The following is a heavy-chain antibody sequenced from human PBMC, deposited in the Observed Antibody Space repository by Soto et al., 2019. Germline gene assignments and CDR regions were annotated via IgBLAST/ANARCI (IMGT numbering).Heavy chain of an antibody. CDR2: IWYDGSNK. J-gene: IGHJ5*02. Sequence: GGSLRLSCAASGFTFSSYGMHWVRQAPGKGLEWVAVIWYDGSNKYYADSVKGRFTISRDNSKNTLYLQMNSLRAEDTAVYYCAREGRRVGASSSWFDPWGQGTLVTVSS. CDR1: GFTFSSYG. V-gene: IGHV3-33*01. CDR3: AREGRRVGASSSWFDP. D-gene: IGHD1-26*01.